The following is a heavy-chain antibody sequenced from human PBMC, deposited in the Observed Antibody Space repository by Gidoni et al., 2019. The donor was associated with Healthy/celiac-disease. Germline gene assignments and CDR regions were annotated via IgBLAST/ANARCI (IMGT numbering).Heavy chain of an antibody. CDR3: ASGEMATIVSPSFFDY. CDR2: INSDGSST. J-gene: IGHJ4*02. Sequence: EVQLVESGGGLVQPGGSLRLSCAASGFPFSSSWMHWVRQAPGKGLVWVSRINSDGSSTSYADSVKGRFTISRDNAKNTLYLQMNSLRAEDTAVYYCASGEMATIVSPSFFDYWGQGTLVTVSS. CDR1: GFPFSSSW. D-gene: IGHD5-12*01. V-gene: IGHV3-74*01.